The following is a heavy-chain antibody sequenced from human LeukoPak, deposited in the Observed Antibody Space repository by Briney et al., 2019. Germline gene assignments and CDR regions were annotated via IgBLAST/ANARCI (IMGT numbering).Heavy chain of an antibody. CDR2: IYYSGST. V-gene: IGHV4-31*03. J-gene: IGHJ4*02. CDR3: ARQWLVPAKIFDY. CDR1: GDSISSGGYY. Sequence: SQTLSLTCTVSGDSISSGGYYWSWIRQHPGKGLEWIGYIYYSGSTYYNPSLKSRVTISVDTSKNQFSLKLSSVTAADTAVYYCARQWLVPAKIFDYWGQGTLVTVSS. D-gene: IGHD6-19*01.